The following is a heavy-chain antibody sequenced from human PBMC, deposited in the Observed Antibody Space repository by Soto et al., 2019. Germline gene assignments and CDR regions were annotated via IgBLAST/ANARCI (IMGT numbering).Heavy chain of an antibody. CDR1: GFTFISYA. J-gene: IGHJ3*02. CDR3: AKPTKDYVWGSYRSYAFDI. V-gene: IGHV3-23*01. CDR2: ISGSGGST. D-gene: IGHD3-16*02. Sequence: GGSLRLSCAASGFTFISYAMSWVRQAPGKGLEWVSAISGSGGSTYYADSVKGRFTISRDNSKNTLYLRMNSLRAEDTAVYYCAKPTKDYVWGSYRSYAFDIWGQGTMVTVSS.